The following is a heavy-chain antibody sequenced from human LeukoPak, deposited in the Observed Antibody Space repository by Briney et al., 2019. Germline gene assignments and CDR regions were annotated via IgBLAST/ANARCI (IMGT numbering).Heavy chain of an antibody. V-gene: IGHV3-30-3*01. D-gene: IGHD3-22*01. J-gene: IGHJ4*02. CDR3: ARVLNYYDSVGCCFSY. CDR2: ISYDGSNK. Sequence: PGGSLRLSCAASGFTFSYYAMHWVRQAPGKGLEWVAVISYDGSNKYYADSVKGRFTISRDNSKNTLFLQMNSLRAEDTAVYYCARVLNYYDSVGCCFSYWGQGTLVTVSS. CDR1: GFTFSYYA.